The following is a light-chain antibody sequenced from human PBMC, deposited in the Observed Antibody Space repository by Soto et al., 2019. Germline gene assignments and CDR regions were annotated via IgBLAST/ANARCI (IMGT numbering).Light chain of an antibody. Sequence: AIRMTQSPSSFSASTGDRVTITCRASQDINSYLAWYQQKPGNAPKLLIYAASTLQRGVPSRFSGSGSGTDFTLTISCLQSEDFATYYCQQYYSYPPFTFGQGTRLEIK. CDR1: QDINSY. CDR3: QQYYSYPPFT. V-gene: IGKV1-8*01. J-gene: IGKJ5*01. CDR2: AAS.